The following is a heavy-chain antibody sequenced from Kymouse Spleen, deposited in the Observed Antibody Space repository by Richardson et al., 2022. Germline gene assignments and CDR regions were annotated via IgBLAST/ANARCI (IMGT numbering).Heavy chain of an antibody. D-gene: IGHD3-10*01. CDR3: ARVGITGTTTWFGELLSLTT. CDR1: GGSFSGYY. Sequence: QVQLQQWGAGLLKPSETLSLTCAVYGGSFSGYYWSWIRQPPGKGLEWIGEINHSGSTNYNPSLKSRVTISVDTSKNQFSLKLSSVTAADTAVYYCARVGITGTTTWFGELLSLTTGAREPWSPSPQ. J-gene: IGHJ4*02. V-gene: IGHV4-34*01. CDR2: INHSGST.